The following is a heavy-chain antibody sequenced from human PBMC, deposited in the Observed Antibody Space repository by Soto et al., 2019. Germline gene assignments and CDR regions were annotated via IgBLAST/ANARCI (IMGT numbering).Heavy chain of an antibody. J-gene: IGHJ4*02. D-gene: IGHD6-6*01. Sequence: ETLSLTCTVSGGSISSYYWSWIRQPPGKGLEWIGYIYYSGSTNYNPSLKSRVTISVDTSKNQFSLKLSSVTAADTAVYYCARAKVAAARPYYFDYWGQGTLVTVSS. CDR2: IYYSGST. CDR3: ARAKVAAARPYYFDY. CDR1: GGSISSYY. V-gene: IGHV4-59*01.